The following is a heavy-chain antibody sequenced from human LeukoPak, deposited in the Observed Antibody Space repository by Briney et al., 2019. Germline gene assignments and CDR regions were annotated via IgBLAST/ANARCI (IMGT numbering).Heavy chain of an antibody. Sequence: APVKVSCKASGYTFTGYYMHWVRQAPGQGLEWMGWINPNSGGTNYAQKFQGRVTMTRDTSISTAYMELSRLRSDDTAVYYCARDSLFIDSSGWFDYWGQGTLVTVSS. V-gene: IGHV1-2*02. CDR2: INPNSGGT. J-gene: IGHJ4*02. CDR3: ARDSLFIDSSGWFDY. D-gene: IGHD6-19*01. CDR1: GYTFTGYY.